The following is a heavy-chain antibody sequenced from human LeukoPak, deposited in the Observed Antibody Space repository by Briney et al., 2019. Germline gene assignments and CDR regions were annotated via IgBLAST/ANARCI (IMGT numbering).Heavy chain of an antibody. CDR2: IHTSGST. J-gene: IGHJ4*02. Sequence: SETLSLTCTVSGASISSYYWSWIRQPAGKGLEWIGRIHTSGSTNYNPSLKSRVTMSVDTSRNQFSLKLNSVTAADTAVYYCARVSGSSVDYWGQGTLVTVSS. D-gene: IGHD6-6*01. CDR3: ARVSGSSVDY. V-gene: IGHV4-4*07. CDR1: GASISSYY.